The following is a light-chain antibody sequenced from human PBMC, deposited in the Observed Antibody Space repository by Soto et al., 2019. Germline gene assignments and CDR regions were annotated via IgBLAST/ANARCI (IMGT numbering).Light chain of an antibody. J-gene: IGLJ3*02. Sequence: QTVVTQEPSFSVSPGGTVTLTCGLNSGSVSTNYYPSWYQQTPGQAPRTLISNTDSRSSGVPVRFSGSILGNKAALTITGAQPDDESNYHCLLYMGSSIWVFGGGTQLTVL. CDR2: NTD. V-gene: IGLV8-61*01. CDR1: SGSVSTNYY. CDR3: LLYMGSSIWV.